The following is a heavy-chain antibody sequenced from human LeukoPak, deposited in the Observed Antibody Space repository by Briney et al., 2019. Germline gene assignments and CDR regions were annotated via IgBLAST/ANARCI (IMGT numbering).Heavy chain of an antibody. V-gene: IGHV1-18*01. J-gene: IGHJ4*02. Sequence: ASVKVSCKASGYTFTSYGISWVRQAPGQGLEWMGWISAYNGNTNYAQKLQGRVTVTTDTSTSTAYMELRSLRSDGTAVYYCARYYDSSGYPLSPDYWGQGTLVTVSS. D-gene: IGHD3-22*01. CDR3: ARYYDSSGYPLSPDY. CDR1: GYTFTSYG. CDR2: ISAYNGNT.